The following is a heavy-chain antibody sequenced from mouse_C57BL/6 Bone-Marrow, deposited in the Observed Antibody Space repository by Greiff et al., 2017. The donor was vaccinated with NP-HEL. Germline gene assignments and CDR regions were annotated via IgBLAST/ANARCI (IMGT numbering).Heavy chain of an antibody. Sequence: VQPQQSGAELARPGASVKLSCKASGYTFTSYGISWVKQRTGQGLEWIGEIYPRSGNTYYNEKFKGKATLTADKSSSTAYMELRSLTSEDSAVYFCARPPYYGSSQYYFDYWGQGTTLTVSS. CDR3: ARPPYYGSSQYYFDY. V-gene: IGHV1-81*01. CDR2: IYPRSGNT. D-gene: IGHD1-1*01. CDR1: GYTFTSYG. J-gene: IGHJ2*01.